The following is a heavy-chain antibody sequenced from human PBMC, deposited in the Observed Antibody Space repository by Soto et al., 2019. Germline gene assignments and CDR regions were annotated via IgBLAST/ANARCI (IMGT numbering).Heavy chain of an antibody. CDR2: ISSNGGST. Sequence: PGGSLRLSCAASGFTFSSYAMHWVRQAPGKGLEYVSAISSNGGSTYYANSVKGRFTISRDNSKNTLYLQMGSLRAEDMAVYYCARGPGPLLSYMDVWGKGTTVTVSS. CDR3: ARGPGPLLSYMDV. V-gene: IGHV3-64*01. J-gene: IGHJ6*03. D-gene: IGHD1-26*01. CDR1: GFTFSSYA.